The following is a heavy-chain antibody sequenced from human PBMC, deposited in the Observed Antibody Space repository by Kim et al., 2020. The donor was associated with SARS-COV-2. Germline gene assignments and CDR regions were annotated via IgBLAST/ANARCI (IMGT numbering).Heavy chain of an antibody. D-gene: IGHD6-13*01. J-gene: IGHJ2*01. CDR3: ARGRESSSWSVSRWYFDL. CDR1: GGSFSGYY. Sequence: SETLSLTCAVYGGSFSGYYWSWIRQPPGKGLEWIGEINHSGSTNYNPSLKSRVTISVDTSKNQFSLKLSSVTAADTAVYYCARGRESSSWSVSRWYFDLWGRGTLVTVSS. V-gene: IGHV4-34*01. CDR2: INHSGST.